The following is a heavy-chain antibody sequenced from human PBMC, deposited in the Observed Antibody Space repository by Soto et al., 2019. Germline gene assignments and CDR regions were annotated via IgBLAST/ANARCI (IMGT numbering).Heavy chain of an antibody. Sequence: PSETLSLTCAVSGDSISSVNWWSWVRQAPGKGLEWVGRIESRADGGTTEYGAPVKGRFTISRDDSQNTLFLQMSSLRTEDTAVYYCATDLKRGYDFWSGREPDAYDIWGQGT. D-gene: IGHD3-3*01. CDR3: ATDLKRGYDFWSGREPDAYDI. CDR1: GDSISSVNW. CDR2: IESRADGGTT. V-gene: IGHV3-15*04. J-gene: IGHJ3*02.